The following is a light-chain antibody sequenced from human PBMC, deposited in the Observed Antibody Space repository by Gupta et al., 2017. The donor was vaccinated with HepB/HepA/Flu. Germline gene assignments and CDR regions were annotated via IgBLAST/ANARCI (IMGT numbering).Light chain of an antibody. V-gene: IGLV3-1*01. CDR3: QAWDSSTVV. CDR1: KLGDKY. Sequence: SYELTQPPALSVSPGHTASITCSGDKLGDKYVCWYQQKSGQSPVLVIYQDSKRPSGIPERFSGSNSGNTATLTISGTQALDEADYYCQAWDSSTVVFGGGTKLTVL. CDR2: QDS. J-gene: IGLJ2*01.